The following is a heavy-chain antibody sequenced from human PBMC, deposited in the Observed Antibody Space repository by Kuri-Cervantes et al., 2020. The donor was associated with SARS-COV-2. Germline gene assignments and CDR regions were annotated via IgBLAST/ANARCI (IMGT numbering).Heavy chain of an antibody. J-gene: IGHJ4*02. V-gene: IGHV4-59*01. CDR2: IYYSGST. Sequence: SETLSLTCTVSGGSISSYYWSWIRQPPGKGLEWIGYIYYSGSTNYNPSLKSRVTISVDTSKNQFSLKLSSVTAADTAVYYCARDFTYYDILTGFVEKYYFDYWGQGTLVNVSS. D-gene: IGHD3-9*01. CDR3: ARDFTYYDILTGFVEKYYFDY. CDR1: GGSISSYY.